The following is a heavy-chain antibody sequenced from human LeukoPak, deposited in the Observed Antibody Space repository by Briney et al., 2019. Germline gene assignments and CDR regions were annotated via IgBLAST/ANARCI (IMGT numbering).Heavy chain of an antibody. Sequence: ASVKVSCKASGYTFSGFYIHWVRQAPGQGLEWMGWINPNSGGTNYPQKFQGRVTMTTDTSISTVYMELSRVRSGDTAMYYCARGSXLEGFDYWGQGTLVTVSS. J-gene: IGHJ4*02. D-gene: IGHD6-19*01. V-gene: IGHV1-2*02. CDR3: ARGSXLEGFDY. CDR1: GYTFSGFY. CDR2: INPNSGGT.